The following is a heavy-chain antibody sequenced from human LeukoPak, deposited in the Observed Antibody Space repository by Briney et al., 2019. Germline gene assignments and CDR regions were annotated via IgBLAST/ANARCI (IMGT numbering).Heavy chain of an antibody. CDR3: ARAPPGYCSGGSCYEGEDNWFDP. CDR2: IYYSGST. V-gene: IGHV4-30-4*01. CDR1: GGSISSGDYY. J-gene: IGHJ5*02. D-gene: IGHD2-15*01. Sequence: PSQTLSLTCTVSGGSISSGDYYWSWIRHPPGKGLEWIGYIYYSGSTYYNPSLKSRVTISVDTSKNQFSLKLSSVTAADTAVYYCARAPPGYCSGGSCYEGEDNWFDPWGQGTLVTVSS.